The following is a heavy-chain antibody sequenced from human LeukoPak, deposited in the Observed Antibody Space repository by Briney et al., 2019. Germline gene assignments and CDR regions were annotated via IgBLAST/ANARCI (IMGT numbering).Heavy chain of an antibody. CDR2: ISDSGVTT. CDR1: GLTFSSHA. D-gene: IGHD1-1*01. J-gene: IGHJ3*01. Sequence: GGSLRLSCAASGLTFSSHAMSWVRQAPGKGLEWVSAISDSGVTTYYADSVKGRFTISRDNSKITLYLQMNSLRVEDTALYYCAKDRKVLGHWGQGTMVTVSS. CDR3: AKDRKVLGH. V-gene: IGHV3-23*01.